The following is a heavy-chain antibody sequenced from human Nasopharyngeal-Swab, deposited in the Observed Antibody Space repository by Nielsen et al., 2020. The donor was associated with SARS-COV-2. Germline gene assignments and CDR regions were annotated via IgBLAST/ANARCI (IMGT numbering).Heavy chain of an antibody. CDR1: GFTFSDYY. CDR2: ISSSGSTI. CDR3: ARENCGGDCYSPGYYYYGMDV. V-gene: IGHV3-11*04. J-gene: IGHJ6*02. Sequence: GGSLRLSCAASGFTFSDYYMSWIRQAPGKGLEWVSYISSSGSTIYYADSVKGRFTISRDNAKNSLYLQMNSLRAEDTAVYYCARENCGGDCYSPGYYYYGMDVWGQGTTVTVSS. D-gene: IGHD2-21*01.